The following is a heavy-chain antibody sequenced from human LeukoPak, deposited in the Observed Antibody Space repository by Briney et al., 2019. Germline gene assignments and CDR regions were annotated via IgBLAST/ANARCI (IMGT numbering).Heavy chain of an antibody. D-gene: IGHD6-19*01. J-gene: IGHJ4*02. CDR3: ARGKSIAVADLNRRVLYYFDY. Sequence: SETLSLTCAVYGGSFSGYYWSWIRQPPGKGLEWIGEINHSGSTNYNPSLKSRVTISVDTSKNQFSLKLSSVTAADTAVYYCARGKSIAVADLNRRVLYYFDYWGQGTLVTVSS. CDR1: GGSFSGYY. V-gene: IGHV4-34*01. CDR2: INHSGST.